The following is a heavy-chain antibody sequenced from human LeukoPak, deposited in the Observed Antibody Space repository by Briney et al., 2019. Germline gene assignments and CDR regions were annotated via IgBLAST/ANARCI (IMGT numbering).Heavy chain of an antibody. CDR1: GYTFTSYG. CDR2: ISAYNGNT. J-gene: IGHJ4*02. D-gene: IGHD2-2*01. Sequence: ASVKVSCKASGYTFTSYGISWVRQAPGQGLEWMGWISAYNGNTNYAQKLQGRVTMTTDTSTSTAYMELRSLRSEDTAVYYCARGGDIVVVPAATYFDYWGQGTLVTVSS. V-gene: IGHV1-18*01. CDR3: ARGGDIVVVPAATYFDY.